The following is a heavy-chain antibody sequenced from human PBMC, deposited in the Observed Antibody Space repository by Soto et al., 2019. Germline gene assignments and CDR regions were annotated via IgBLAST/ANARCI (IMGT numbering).Heavy chain of an antibody. J-gene: IGHJ6*02. V-gene: IGHV5-10-1*01. CDR1: GYSFTSYW. D-gene: IGHD5-12*01. CDR3: ARHAWLRSHSSYYECMDV. Sequence: PRESLKISCKGSGYSFTSYWISWVRQMPGKGLEWMGRIDPSDSYTNYSPSFQGHVTISADKSISTAYLQWSSLKASDTAMYYCARHAWLRSHSSYYECMDVLGQGTTVTVYS. CDR2: IDPSDSYT.